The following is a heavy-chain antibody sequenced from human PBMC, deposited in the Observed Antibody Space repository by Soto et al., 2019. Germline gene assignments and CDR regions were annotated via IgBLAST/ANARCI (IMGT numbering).Heavy chain of an antibody. CDR3: AKAKNDYNWDNRPPFDY. Sequence: GGSLRLSCEASGFTLRSYAMTWIRQAPGKGLEWVSLISANDVGTYYAESVKTRFTISTDQSRNTVYLQMDSLRADDTAIYYCAKAKNDYNWDNRPPFDYWGQGTLVTVSS. D-gene: IGHD1-20*01. J-gene: IGHJ4*02. V-gene: IGHV3-23*01. CDR2: ISANDVGT. CDR1: GFTLRSYA.